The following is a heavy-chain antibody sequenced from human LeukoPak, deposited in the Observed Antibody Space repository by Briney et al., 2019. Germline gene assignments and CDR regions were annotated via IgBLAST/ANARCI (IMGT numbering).Heavy chain of an antibody. D-gene: IGHD3-22*01. J-gene: IGHJ1*01. CDR2: INHSGST. Sequence: SETLSLTCAVYGGSFSGYYWSWIRQPPGKGLEWIGEINHSGSTNYNPSLKSRVTISVDTSKNQFSLKLSSVTAADTAVYYCARGRYDSSGYYYDGYFPHWGQGTLVTVSS. CDR3: ARGRYDSSGYYYDGYFPH. V-gene: IGHV4-34*01. CDR1: GGSFSGYY.